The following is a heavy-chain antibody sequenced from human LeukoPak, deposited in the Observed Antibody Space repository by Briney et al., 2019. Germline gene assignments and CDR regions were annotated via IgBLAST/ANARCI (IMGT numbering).Heavy chain of an antibody. CDR2: FDPEDGET. Sequence: ASVKVSCKVPGYTLTELSIHWVRQAPGKGLEWMGGFDPEDGETIYAQKFQGRVTMTEDTSTDTAYMELSSLRSEDTAVYYCATDRYGTRFLDYWGQGTLVTVSS. CDR1: GYTLTELS. CDR3: ATDRYGTRFLDY. D-gene: IGHD3-3*01. J-gene: IGHJ4*02. V-gene: IGHV1-24*01.